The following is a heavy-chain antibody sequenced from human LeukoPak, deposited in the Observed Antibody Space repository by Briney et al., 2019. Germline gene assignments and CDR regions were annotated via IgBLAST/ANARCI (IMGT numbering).Heavy chain of an antibody. J-gene: IGHJ1*01. CDR1: GGSFSGYY. D-gene: IGHD3-22*01. CDR3: ARGSSGYYYGYFQH. V-gene: IGHV4-34*01. Sequence: SETLSLTCAAYGGSFSGYYWSWIRQPPGKGLEWIGEINHSGSTNYNPSLKSRVTISVDTSKNQFSLKLSSVTAADTAVYYCARGSSGYYYGYFQHWGQGTLVTVSS. CDR2: INHSGST.